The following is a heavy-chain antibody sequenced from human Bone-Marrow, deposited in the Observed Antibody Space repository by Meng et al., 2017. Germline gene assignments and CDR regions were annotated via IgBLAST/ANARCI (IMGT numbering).Heavy chain of an antibody. CDR3: ARGEAYFPTTGADWFDP. J-gene: IGHJ5*02. V-gene: IGHV3-69-1*01. CDR1: GFTFSDYY. Sequence: GESLKISCAASGFTFSDYYMNWVRQAPGKGLEWVSSISSSSTIYYADSVKGRFTISRDNAKNSLYLQMNSLRAEDTAVYYCARGEAYFPTTGADWFDPWGQGTLVTVSS. D-gene: IGHD2-21*01. CDR2: ISSSSTI.